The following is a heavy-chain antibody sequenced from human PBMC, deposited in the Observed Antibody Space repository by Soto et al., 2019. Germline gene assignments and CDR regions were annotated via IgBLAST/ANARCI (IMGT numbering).Heavy chain of an antibody. V-gene: IGHV4-34*01. CDR3: ARGLGINMIVVADDAFDI. J-gene: IGHJ3*02. CDR2: INHSGST. CDR1: GGSFSGYY. Sequence: PSETLSLTCAVYGGSFSGYYWSWIRQPPGKGLEWIGEINHSGSTNYNPSLKSRVTISVDTSKNQFSLKLSSVTAADTAVYYCARGLGINMIVVADDAFDIWGQGTMVTVSS. D-gene: IGHD3-22*01.